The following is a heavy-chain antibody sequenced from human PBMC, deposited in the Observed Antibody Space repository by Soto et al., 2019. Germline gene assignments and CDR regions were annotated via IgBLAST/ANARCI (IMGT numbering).Heavy chain of an antibody. CDR2: ISYDGSNK. D-gene: IGHD6-13*01. CDR3: AKELDPAAAAAGILVDY. V-gene: IGHV3-30*18. J-gene: IGHJ4*02. Sequence: PGGSLRFSCAASGFTFSSYGMHWVRQAPGKGLEWVAVISYDGSNKYYADSVKGRFTISRDNSKNTLYLQMNSLRAEDTAVYYCAKELDPAAAAAGILVDYWGQGTLVTVSS. CDR1: GFTFSSYG.